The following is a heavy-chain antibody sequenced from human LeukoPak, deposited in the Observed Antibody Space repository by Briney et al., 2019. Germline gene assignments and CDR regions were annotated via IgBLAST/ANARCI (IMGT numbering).Heavy chain of an antibody. CDR3: AKHSGSYFIYYVDS. Sequence: GGSLRLSCAASGFTFSSYGMSWVRQAPGKGLGWVSTISGSAYNTYYADSVKGRFTISRDNSANTLYLQMNSLRAEDTALYYCAKHSGSYFIYYVDSWGQGTLVTVSS. J-gene: IGHJ4*02. CDR2: ISGSAYNT. CDR1: GFTFSSYG. V-gene: IGHV3-23*01. D-gene: IGHD1-26*01.